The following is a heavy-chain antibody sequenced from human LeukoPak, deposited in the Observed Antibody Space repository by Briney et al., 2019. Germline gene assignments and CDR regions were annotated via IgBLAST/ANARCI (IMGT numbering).Heavy chain of an antibody. D-gene: IGHD2-2*01. Sequence: ASVKVSCKASGYTFTSYGISGVRQAPGQGLEWMGWISAYNGNTNYAQKLQGRVTMTTDTSTSTAYMELRSLRSDDTAVYYCARDEVVSNCSSTSCSIWGQGTLVTVSS. J-gene: IGHJ4*02. CDR2: ISAYNGNT. CDR1: GYTFTSYG. CDR3: ARDEVVSNCSSTSCSI. V-gene: IGHV1-18*01.